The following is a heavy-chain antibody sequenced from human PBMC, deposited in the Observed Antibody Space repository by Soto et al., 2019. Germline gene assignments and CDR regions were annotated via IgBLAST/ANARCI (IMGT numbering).Heavy chain of an antibody. J-gene: IGHJ5*02. CDR3: ARDRGSVMVYATWDGYWFDP. CDR1: GFTFSSYA. CDR2: ISYDGSNK. Sequence: GGSLRLSCAASGFTFSSYAMHWVRQAPGKGLEWVAVISYDGSNKYYADSVKGRFTISRDNSKNTLYLQMNSLRAEDTAVYYCARDRGSVMVYATWDGYWFDPWGQGTLVTVSS. D-gene: IGHD2-8*01. V-gene: IGHV3-30-3*01.